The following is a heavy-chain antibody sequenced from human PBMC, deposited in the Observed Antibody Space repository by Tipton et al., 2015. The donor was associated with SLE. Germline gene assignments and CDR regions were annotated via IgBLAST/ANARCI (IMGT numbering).Heavy chain of an antibody. D-gene: IGHD4-11*01. CDR3: AGTTVTPWYFDY. Sequence: TLSLTCAVYGGSFNGYYWSWIRQPPGKGLEWIGEINHSGSTNYNPSLKSRVTISVDTSKNQFSLKLSSVTAADTAVYYCAGTTVTPWYFDYWGQGTLVTVSS. CDR2: INHSGST. V-gene: IGHV4-34*01. J-gene: IGHJ4*02. CDR1: GGSFNGYY.